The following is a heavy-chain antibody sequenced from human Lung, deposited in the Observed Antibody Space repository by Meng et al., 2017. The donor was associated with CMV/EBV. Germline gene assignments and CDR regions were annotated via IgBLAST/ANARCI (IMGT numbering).Heavy chain of an antibody. D-gene: IGHD3-3*01. CDR2: ISHDGSNK. CDR1: GFTFSSYP. J-gene: IGHJ4*02. CDR3: ARDQGLRSLDWLFRY. Sequence: GGSXRLSCAASGFTFSSYPMHWVRQAPGKGLEWVAVISHDGSNKYYADSVKGRFTISRDNSKNTLYLQMNSLRAEDTAVYYCARDQGLRSLDWLFRYWGQGXLVTVSS. V-gene: IGHV3-30-3*01.